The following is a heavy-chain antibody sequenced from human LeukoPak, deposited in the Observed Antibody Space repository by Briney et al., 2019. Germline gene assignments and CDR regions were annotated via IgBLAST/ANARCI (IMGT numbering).Heavy chain of an antibody. CDR3: ARGAGSVVAAINWFDP. J-gene: IGHJ5*02. Sequence: ASVKVSCKASGYTFTSYGISWVRQAPGQGLEWMGWMNPNSGNTGYAQKFQGRVTMTRNTSISTAYMELSSLRSEDTAVYYCARGAGSVVAAINWFDPWGQGTLVTVSS. V-gene: IGHV1-8*02. D-gene: IGHD2-15*01. CDR1: GYTFTSYG. CDR2: MNPNSGNT.